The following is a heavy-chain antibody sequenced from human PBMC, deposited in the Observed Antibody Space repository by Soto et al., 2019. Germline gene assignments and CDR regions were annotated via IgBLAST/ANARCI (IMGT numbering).Heavy chain of an antibody. V-gene: IGHV1-46*02. Sequence: APVKVSSKASGYSFKDHYMHWVRQAPGRGLEWVGIINPSGEHTNYAQQFRGRVAMTKDTSTSTAYMELRSLRSEDTAVYFCARISCKGGSCYFDFDHWGQGTLVTVAS. CDR2: INPSGEHT. J-gene: IGHJ4*02. D-gene: IGHD2-15*01. CDR1: GYSFKDHY. CDR3: ARISCKGGSCYFDFDH.